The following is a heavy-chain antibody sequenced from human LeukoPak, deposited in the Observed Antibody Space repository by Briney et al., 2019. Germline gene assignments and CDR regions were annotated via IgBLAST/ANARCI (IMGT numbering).Heavy chain of an antibody. D-gene: IGHD2-2*02. J-gene: IGHJ3*02. Sequence: GESLRLSCAASGFTFSTYSMNWVRQAPGKGLEWVSYISGSGSSMYYADSVKGRFTISRDNARNSLYLEMNSLRAEDAAVYYCARDQMGYCSSSNCYTSAFDIWGQGTMVTVSA. CDR1: GFTFSTYS. V-gene: IGHV3-48*01. CDR2: ISGSGSSM. CDR3: ARDQMGYCSSSNCYTSAFDI.